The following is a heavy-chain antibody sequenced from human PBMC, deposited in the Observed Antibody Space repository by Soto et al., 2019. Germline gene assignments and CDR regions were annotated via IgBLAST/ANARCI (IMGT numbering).Heavy chain of an antibody. D-gene: IGHD2-21*01. J-gene: IGHJ4*02. CDR3: ARDEEDANLMIVVLPGDY. V-gene: IGHV1-18*01. CDR2: VSTYDGNT. Sequence: QVQLVQSGGEVKEPGASVKVSCKASGYRFSRYGINWVRQAPGQGLEWMGWVSTYDGNTQYAQKFPGRITMTTDTSTNTVYLELRSLTSDDTAVYYCARDEEDANLMIVVLPGDYWGQGTLVSVSS. CDR1: GYRFSRYG.